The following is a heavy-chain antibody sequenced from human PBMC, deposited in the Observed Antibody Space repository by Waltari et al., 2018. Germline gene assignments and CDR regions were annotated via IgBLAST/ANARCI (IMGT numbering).Heavy chain of an antibody. J-gene: IGHJ4*02. D-gene: IGHD1-1*01. CDR3: AGGGNDRVWSLEV. Sequence: QVQLQESGPGVVKPSETLSLTCAVSGGSISSGYYYWSWIRQPPGKGQEWIGGIYSNSESTNYNPTLKSRVTISNDTSKNQFSLKLGSVTAADTAVYYCAGGGNDRVWSLEVWCRGVLVTVSS. V-gene: IGHV4-39*07. CDR1: GGSISSGYYY. CDR2: IYSNSEST.